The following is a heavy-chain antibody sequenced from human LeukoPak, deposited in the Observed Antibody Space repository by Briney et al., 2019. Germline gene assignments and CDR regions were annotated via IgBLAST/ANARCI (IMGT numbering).Heavy chain of an antibody. CDR3: ARDSGSGWYNY. D-gene: IGHD6-19*01. J-gene: IGHJ4*02. CDR1: GGSISSYY. CDR2: IYYSGTT. Sequence: SDTLSLTCTVSGGSISSYYWSWIRQPPGKGLEWIGYIYYSGTTSYNPSLKGRVTISVDTSKNQFSLKLSSVTAADTAVYYCARDSGSGWYNYWGQGTLVTVSS. V-gene: IGHV4-59*01.